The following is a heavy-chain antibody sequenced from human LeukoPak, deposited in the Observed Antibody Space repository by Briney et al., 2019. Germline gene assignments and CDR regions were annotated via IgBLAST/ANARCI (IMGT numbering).Heavy chain of an antibody. D-gene: IGHD3-22*01. CDR3: ARVGYYDSSGSIFFDY. CDR2: IYPGDSDT. Sequence: GESLKISCKGSGYSFTSYWIGWVRQMPGKGLEWMGIIYPGDSDTRYSPSFQGQVTISADKSISTAYLQWSSLKASDTAMYYCARVGYYDSSGSIFFDYWGQGTLVTVSS. CDR1: GYSFTSYW. J-gene: IGHJ4*02. V-gene: IGHV5-51*01.